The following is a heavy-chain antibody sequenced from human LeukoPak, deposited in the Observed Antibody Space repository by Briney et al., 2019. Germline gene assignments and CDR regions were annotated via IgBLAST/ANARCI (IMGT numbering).Heavy chain of an antibody. CDR2: IYTSGST. J-gene: IGHJ3*02. CDR3: ARSPPRSCSSTSCYTADDAFDI. Sequence: SETLSLTCTVSGGSISSGSYYCSWIRQPAGKGLEWIGRIYTSGSTNYNPSLKSRVTISVDTSKNQFSLKLSSVTAADTAVYYCARSPPRSCSSTSCYTADDAFDIWGQGTMVTVSS. V-gene: IGHV4-61*02. D-gene: IGHD2-2*02. CDR1: GGSISSGSYY.